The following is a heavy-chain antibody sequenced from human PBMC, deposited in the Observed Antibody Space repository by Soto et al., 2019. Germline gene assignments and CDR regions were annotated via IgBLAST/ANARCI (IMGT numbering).Heavy chain of an antibody. CDR3: ARGSNYYDSSGHTR. CDR1: GGTFSSYA. Sequence: QVQLVQSGAEVKKPGSSVKVSCKASGGTFSSYAISWVRQAPGQGLEWMGGMIPIFGTANYAQKFQGRVTITADESTSTAYMELSRLRSEDTAVYYCARGSNYYDSSGHTRWGQGTLVTVSS. CDR2: MIPIFGTA. V-gene: IGHV1-69*12. D-gene: IGHD3-22*01. J-gene: IGHJ4*02.